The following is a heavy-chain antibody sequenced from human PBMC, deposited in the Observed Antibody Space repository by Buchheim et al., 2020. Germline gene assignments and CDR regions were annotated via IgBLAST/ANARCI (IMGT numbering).Heavy chain of an antibody. V-gene: IGHV3-66*01. Sequence: EVQLVESGGGLVQPGGSLRLACAASGFTVSSNYMSWVRQAPGKGLEWVSVIYHGGSTSYAESVKDRFNISRDNSKNTLYLQMNSLRAEDTAVYYCVRDPAAMVRPNWGQGTL. CDR2: IYHGGST. CDR3: VRDPAAMVRPN. CDR1: GFTVSSNY. D-gene: IGHD2-2*01. J-gene: IGHJ4*02.